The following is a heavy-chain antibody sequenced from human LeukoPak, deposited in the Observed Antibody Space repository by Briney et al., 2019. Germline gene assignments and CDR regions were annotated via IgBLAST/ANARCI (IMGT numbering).Heavy chain of an antibody. J-gene: IGHJ4*02. Sequence: GASVKVPCKASGYTFTGYYMHWVRQAPGQGLEWMGWINPNSGGTNYAQKFQGRVTMTRDTSISTAYMELSRLRSDDTAVYYCARGDYYGSGSYCCWGQGTLVTVSS. CDR1: GYTFTGYY. CDR3: ARGDYYGSGSYCC. D-gene: IGHD3-10*01. CDR2: INPNSGGT. V-gene: IGHV1-2*02.